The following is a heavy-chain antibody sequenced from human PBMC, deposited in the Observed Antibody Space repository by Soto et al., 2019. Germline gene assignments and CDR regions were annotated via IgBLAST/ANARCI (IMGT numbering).Heavy chain of an antibody. J-gene: IGHJ6*02. V-gene: IGHV1-8*01. D-gene: IGHD6-6*01. CDR2: MNPNSGNT. Sequence: QVQLVQSGAEVKKPGASVKVSCKASGYTFTSYDINWVRQATGQGLEWMGWMNPNSGNTGYAQKFQGRVTMTRNTXRXXDYKELSSLRSEDTAVYYCARVEQLVNYYYYGMDVWGQGTTVTVSS. CDR1: GYTFTSYD. CDR3: ARVEQLVNYYYYGMDV.